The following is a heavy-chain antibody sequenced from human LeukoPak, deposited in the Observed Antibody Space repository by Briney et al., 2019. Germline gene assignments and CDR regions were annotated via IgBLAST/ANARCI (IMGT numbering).Heavy chain of an antibody. CDR1: GGSISSYY. D-gene: IGHD3-9*01. CDR2: IYTSGST. J-gene: IGHJ4*02. V-gene: IGHV4-4*07. Sequence: SETLSLTCTVSGGSISSYYWSWIRQPAGKGLEWIGRIYTSGSTNYNPSLKSRVTMSVDTSKNQFSLKLSSVTAADTAVYYCARDGGVYLDWLFPSFDYWGQGTLVTVSS. CDR3: ARDGGVYLDWLFPSFDY.